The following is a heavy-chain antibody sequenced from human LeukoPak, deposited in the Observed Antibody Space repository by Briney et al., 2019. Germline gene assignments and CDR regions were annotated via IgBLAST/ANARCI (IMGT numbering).Heavy chain of an antibody. J-gene: IGHJ3*02. CDR3: ARIQSITIFGVVHGGAFDI. V-gene: IGHV4-59*01. CDR2: IHYSGST. CDR1: GGSISSYY. Sequence: SETLSLTCTVSGGSISSYYWSWIRQPPGKGLEWIGYIHYSGSTNYNPSLKSRVTISVDTSKNQFSLKLSSVTAADTAVYYCARIQSITIFGVVHGGAFDIWGQGTMVTVSS. D-gene: IGHD3-3*01.